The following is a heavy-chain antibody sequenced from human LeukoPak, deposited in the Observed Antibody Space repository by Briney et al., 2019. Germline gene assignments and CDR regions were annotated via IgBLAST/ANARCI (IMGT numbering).Heavy chain of an antibody. Sequence: GRSLTLSRAASGFTFSSSGMHWVRQAPGKGLEWVSFIYTDDRTYYADSVKGRFTISRDNSKNTLYLHMNGLRAEDTALYYCARDRYDDSGYYEYWGQGTLVTVSS. CDR1: GFTFSSSG. V-gene: IGHV3-53*01. D-gene: IGHD3-22*01. CDR2: IYTDDRT. J-gene: IGHJ4*02. CDR3: ARDRYDDSGYYEY.